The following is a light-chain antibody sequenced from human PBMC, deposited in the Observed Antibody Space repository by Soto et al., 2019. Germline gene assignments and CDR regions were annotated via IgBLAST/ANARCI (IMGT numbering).Light chain of an antibody. V-gene: IGLV4-60*03. CDR3: ETWDTNTRV. Sequence: QLVLTQSSSASASLGSSVKLTCTLSSGHSSYIIAWHQQQPGKAPRYLMKLEGSGGYNKGSGVPDRFSGSSSGAERYLTISNLQSEDEADYYCETWDTNTRVFGGGTKVTVL. CDR1: SGHSSYI. CDR2: LEGSGGY. J-gene: IGLJ2*01.